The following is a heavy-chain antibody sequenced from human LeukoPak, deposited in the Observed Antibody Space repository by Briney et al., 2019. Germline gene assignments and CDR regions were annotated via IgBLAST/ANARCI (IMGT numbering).Heavy chain of an antibody. CDR1: GCSLTSYW. D-gene: IGHD3-10*01. V-gene: IGHV5-51*01. CDR3: ARTSDGSGSYPYGMDV. CDR2: IYPGDSDT. J-gene: IGHJ6*02. Sequence: GESLKISCKGSGCSLTSYWIGWVRQMPGKGLEWMGIIYPGDSDTTNSPSFQGQVTISADKSISTAYLQWSSLKASDTAMYYCARTSDGSGSYPYGMDVWGQGTTVTVSS.